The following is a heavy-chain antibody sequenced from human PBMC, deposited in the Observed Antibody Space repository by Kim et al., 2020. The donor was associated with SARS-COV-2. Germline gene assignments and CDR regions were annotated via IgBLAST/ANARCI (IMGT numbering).Heavy chain of an antibody. J-gene: IGHJ6*02. CDR1: GGSFSGYY. CDR3: ARGGEKFRPAAIVYYYYGMDV. CDR2: INHSGST. V-gene: IGHV4-34*01. D-gene: IGHD2-2*01. Sequence: SETLSLTCAVYGGSFSGYYWSWIRQPPGKGLEWIGEINHSGSTNYNPSLKSRVTISVDTSKNQFSLKLSSVTAADTAVYYCARGGEKFRPAAIVYYYYGMDVWGQGTTVTVSS.